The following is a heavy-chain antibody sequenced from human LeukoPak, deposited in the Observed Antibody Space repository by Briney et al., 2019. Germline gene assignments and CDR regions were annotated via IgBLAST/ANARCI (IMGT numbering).Heavy chain of an antibody. CDR2: ISAYNGNT. V-gene: IGHV1-18*01. J-gene: IGHJ4*02. Sequence: ASVKVSCKASGGTFSSYAISWVRQAPGQGLEWMGWISAYNGNTNYAQKLQGRGTMTTDTSTSTAYMELRSLRSDDTAVYYCARDLSHGDFDYWGQGTLVTVSS. D-gene: IGHD3-10*01. CDR3: ARDLSHGDFDY. CDR1: GGTFSSYA.